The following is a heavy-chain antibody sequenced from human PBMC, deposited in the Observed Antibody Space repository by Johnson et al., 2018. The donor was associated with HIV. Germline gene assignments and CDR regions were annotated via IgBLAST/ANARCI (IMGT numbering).Heavy chain of an antibody. CDR2: INWNGGST. CDR3: ARDLYYGSGGSVAFDT. CDR1: GFTFDDYG. V-gene: IGHV3-20*04. D-gene: IGHD3-10*01. Sequence: MMLVESGGGVVRPGGSLRLSCAASGFTFDDYGMSWVRQAPGKGLEWVSGINWNGGSTGYADSVKGRFTISRDNAKNSLYLQMNSLRAEDTAVYYCARDLYYGSGGSVAFDTWGQGTMVTVSS. J-gene: IGHJ3*02.